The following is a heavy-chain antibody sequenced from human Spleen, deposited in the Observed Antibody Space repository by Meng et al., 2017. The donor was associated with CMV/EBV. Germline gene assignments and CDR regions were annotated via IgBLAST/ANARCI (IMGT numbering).Heavy chain of an antibody. V-gene: IGHV3-21*01. CDR3: TREAGMDV. CDR1: GFTFSNAW. CDR2: IRSSSSYI. Sequence: GGSLRLSCAASGFTFSNAWMSWVRQAPGKGLEWIASIRSSSSYIYYADSVKGRFTISRDNAENSLYLQMNSLRAEDTAVYHCTREAGMDVWGEGTTVTVSS. J-gene: IGHJ6*04.